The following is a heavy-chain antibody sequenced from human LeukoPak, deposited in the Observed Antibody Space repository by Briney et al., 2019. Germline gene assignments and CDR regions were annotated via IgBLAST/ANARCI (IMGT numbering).Heavy chain of an antibody. V-gene: IGHV3-23*01. D-gene: IGHD3-16*01. CDR2: MCGSAGCT. Sequence: PGGSLRLSCAASGFTFYIYAMSWVRQAPGKGLEWVASMCGSAGCTYYADSVKGRFTISRDNSKNILYLQMNSLRAEDTAIYYCAKDRPNYYETNGHYYRRDGDYWCQGTLVTVSS. CDR3: AKDRPNYYETNGHYYRRDGDY. J-gene: IGHJ4*02. CDR1: GFTFYIYA.